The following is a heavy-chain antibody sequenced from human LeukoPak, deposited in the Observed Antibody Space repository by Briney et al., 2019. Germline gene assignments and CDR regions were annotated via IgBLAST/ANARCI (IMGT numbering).Heavy chain of an antibody. Sequence: ASVKVSCRASGYTFTSYGINWVRQAPGQGLEWMGWISAYNGNTNSAQKVQGRVTMTTDTSTSTAYMELRSLRSDDTAVYYCARGSSWFGTIDYWGQGTLVTVSS. D-gene: IGHD6-13*01. CDR2: ISAYNGNT. V-gene: IGHV1-18*01. CDR1: GYTFTSYG. CDR3: ARGSSWFGTIDY. J-gene: IGHJ4*02.